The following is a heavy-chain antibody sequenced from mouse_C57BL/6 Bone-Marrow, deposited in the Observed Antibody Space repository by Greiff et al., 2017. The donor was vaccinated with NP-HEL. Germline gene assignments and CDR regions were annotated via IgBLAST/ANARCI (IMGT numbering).Heavy chain of an antibody. CDR3: ARRYYYGSSWYFDV. J-gene: IGHJ1*03. V-gene: IGHV5-15*01. Sequence: EVRRVESGGGLVQPGGSLKLSCAASGFTFSDYGMAWVRQAPRKGPAWVAFISNLAYSIYYADTVTGRFTISRENAKNTLYLEMSSLRSEDTAMYYCARRYYYGSSWYFDVWGTGTTVTVSS. D-gene: IGHD1-1*01. CDR1: GFTFSDYG. CDR2: ISNLAYSI.